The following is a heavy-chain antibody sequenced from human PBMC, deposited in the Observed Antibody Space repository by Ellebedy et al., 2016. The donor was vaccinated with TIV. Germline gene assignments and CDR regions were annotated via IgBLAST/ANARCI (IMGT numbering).Heavy chain of an antibody. CDR2: IYYSGST. D-gene: IGHD3-22*01. CDR1: GGSISSGGYY. CDR3: ARDQGGSGYEGN. Sequence: SETLSLXXTVSGGSISSGGYYWSWIRQHPGKGLEWIGYIYYSGSTYYNPSLKSRVTISVDTSKNQFSLKLSSVTAADTAVYYCARDQGGSGYEGNWGQGTQVTVSS. V-gene: IGHV4-31*03. J-gene: IGHJ4*02.